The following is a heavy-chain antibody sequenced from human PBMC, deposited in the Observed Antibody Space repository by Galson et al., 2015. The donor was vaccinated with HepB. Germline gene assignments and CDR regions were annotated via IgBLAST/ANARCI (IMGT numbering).Heavy chain of an antibody. Sequence: SVKVSCRASGGTFSSYAISWVRQAPGQGLEWMGGIIPIFGTANYAQKFQGRVTITADESTSTAYMELSSLRSEDTAVYYCARAGLYSSSSSDYYYYGMDVWGQGTTVTVSS. CDR2: IIPIFGTA. J-gene: IGHJ6*02. V-gene: IGHV1-69*13. D-gene: IGHD6-6*01. CDR1: GGTFSSYA. CDR3: ARAGLYSSSSSDYYYYGMDV.